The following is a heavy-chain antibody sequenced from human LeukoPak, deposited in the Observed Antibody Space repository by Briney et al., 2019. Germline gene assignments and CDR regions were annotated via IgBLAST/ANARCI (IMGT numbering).Heavy chain of an antibody. D-gene: IGHD2-21*02. V-gene: IGHV3-21*01. Sequence: GGSLRLSCAASGFTFSSYSMNWVRQAPGKGLEWVSSISSSSSYIYYADSVKGRFTISRDNAKNSLYLQMNSLRAEDTAVYYCARGVGDTGNNWFDPWGQGILVTVSS. J-gene: IGHJ5*02. CDR1: GFTFSSYS. CDR3: ARGVGDTGNNWFDP. CDR2: ISSSSSYI.